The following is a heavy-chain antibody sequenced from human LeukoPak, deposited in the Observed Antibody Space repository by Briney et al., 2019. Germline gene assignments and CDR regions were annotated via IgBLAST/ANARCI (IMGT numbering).Heavy chain of an antibody. J-gene: IGHJ3*02. Sequence: PSETLSLTCTVSGGSISSYYWSWIRQPAGKGLEWIGRIYTSGSTNYNPSLKSRVTMSVDTSKNQFSLKLSSVTAADTAVYYCARTPDYYGSGRGAFDIWGQGTMVTVSS. CDR3: ARTPDYYGSGRGAFDI. V-gene: IGHV4-4*07. D-gene: IGHD3-10*01. CDR2: IYTSGST. CDR1: GGSISSYY.